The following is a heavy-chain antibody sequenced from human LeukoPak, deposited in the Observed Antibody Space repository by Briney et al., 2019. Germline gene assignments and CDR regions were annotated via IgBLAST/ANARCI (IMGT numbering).Heavy chain of an antibody. J-gene: IGHJ4*02. D-gene: IGHD3-10*01. V-gene: IGHV4-34*01. Sequence: SETLSLTCAVYGGSFSGYYWSWIRQPPGKGLEWIGEINHSGSTNYNPSLKSRVTISVDTSKNQFSLKLSSVTAADTAVYYCARKQFAYYYGSGSSRGYFDYWGQGTLATVSS. CDR2: INHSGST. CDR3: ARKQFAYYYGSGSSRGYFDY. CDR1: GGSFSGYY.